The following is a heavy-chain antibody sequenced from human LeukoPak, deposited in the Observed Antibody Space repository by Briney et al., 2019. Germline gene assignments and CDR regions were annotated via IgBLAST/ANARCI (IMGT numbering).Heavy chain of an antibody. D-gene: IGHD3-10*01. CDR2: MNPNSGNT. Sequence: ASVKVSCKASGYTFTSYDINWVRQATGQGLEWMGWMNPNSGNTGYAQKFQGRVTMTRNTSTSTAYMELSSLRSEDTAVYYCARGHRARLLWFGELTEGFDYWGQGTLVTVSS. J-gene: IGHJ4*02. CDR3: ARGHRARLLWFGELTEGFDY. CDR1: GYTFTSYD. V-gene: IGHV1-8*01.